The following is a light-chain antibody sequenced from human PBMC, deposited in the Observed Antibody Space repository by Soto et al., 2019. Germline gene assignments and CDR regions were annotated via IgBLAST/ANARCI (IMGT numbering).Light chain of an antibody. CDR2: DAS. V-gene: IGKV1-27*01. CDR3: QKYNGAPLT. J-gene: IGKJ4*01. CDR1: QGINSY. Sequence: DIQMTQSPSSLSASVGDRVTITCRASQGINSYLAWYKQKAGKVPKLLIYDASTLQSGVPSRFSGSGSGTDFTLTISGLQPEDVATYYCQKYNGAPLTFGGGTKVEIK.